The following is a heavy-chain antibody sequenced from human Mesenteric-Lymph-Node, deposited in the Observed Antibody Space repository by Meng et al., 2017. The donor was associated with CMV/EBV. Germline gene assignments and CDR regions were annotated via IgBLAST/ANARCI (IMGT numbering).Heavy chain of an antibody. CDR1: GFSLNTSGVG. J-gene: IGHJ4*02. CDR2: IYWNDDR. Sequence: SGPTLVKPTQTLTLTCTFSGFSLNTSGVGVGWIRQPPGKALEWLALIYWNDDRRYSPSLRTRLTITKDTSKNQVVLTMTNMEPVDTATYFCAHRLDLVRPTRIFYFDSWGPGSLVTVSS. CDR3: AHRLDLVRPTRIFYFDS. D-gene: IGHD2/OR15-2a*01. V-gene: IGHV2-5*01.